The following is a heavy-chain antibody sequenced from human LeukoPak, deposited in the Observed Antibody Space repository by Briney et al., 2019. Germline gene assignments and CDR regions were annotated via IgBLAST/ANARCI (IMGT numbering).Heavy chain of an antibody. CDR1: GFTFSTSR. D-gene: IGHD3-22*01. J-gene: IGHJ5*02. CDR3: ARNLFGYDCA. V-gene: IGHV3-74*01. Sequence: TGGSLRLSCAASGFTFSTSRMHWVRQVPGKGLVWVSVINPDASSTNYADSVKGRFTISRDNAKNTLYLQMSSLRAEDTAVYYCARNLFGYDCAWGQGTLVTVSS. CDR2: INPDASST.